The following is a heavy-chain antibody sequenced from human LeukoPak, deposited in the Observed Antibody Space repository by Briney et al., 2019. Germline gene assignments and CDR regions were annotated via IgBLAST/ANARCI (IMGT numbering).Heavy chain of an antibody. V-gene: IGHV3-21*01. CDR2: ISSSSSYI. Sequence: GGSLRLSCDVSGFTFSTYSLNWVRQAPGKGLEWVSSISSSSSYIYYADSVKGRFTISRDNAKNSLYLQMNSLRAEDTAVYYCARERDGYNFRVFDYWGQGTLVTVSS. D-gene: IGHD5-24*01. J-gene: IGHJ4*02. CDR3: ARERDGYNFRVFDY. CDR1: GFTFSTYS.